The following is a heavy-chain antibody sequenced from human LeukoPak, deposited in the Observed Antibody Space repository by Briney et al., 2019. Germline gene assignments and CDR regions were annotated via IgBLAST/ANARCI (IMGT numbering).Heavy chain of an antibody. V-gene: IGHV3-23*01. J-gene: IGHJ4*02. Sequence: GGSLRLSCPASRFIFSDHAMNWVRQAPGKGLEWVSIISARDGRTYYADSVKGRFTISRDNSKNTLYLQMNSLRVEDTAVYYCAKDRNDWKQGIDSWGQGTLVTVST. CDR2: ISARDGRT. CDR3: AKDRNDWKQGIDS. CDR1: RFIFSDHA. D-gene: IGHD1-1*01.